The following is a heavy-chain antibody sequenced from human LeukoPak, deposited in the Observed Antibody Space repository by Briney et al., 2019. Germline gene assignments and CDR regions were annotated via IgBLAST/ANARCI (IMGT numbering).Heavy chain of an antibody. Sequence: SQTLSLTCTVSGGSISSGSYYWSWIRQPPGKGLEWIGYIYHSGSTYYNPSLKSRVTISVGRSKNQFSLKLSSVTAADTAVYYCARATSSRVVPAASWFDPWGQGTLVTVSS. J-gene: IGHJ5*02. CDR3: ARATSSRVVPAASWFDP. V-gene: IGHV4-30-2*01. D-gene: IGHD2-2*01. CDR2: IYHSGST. CDR1: GGSISSGSYY.